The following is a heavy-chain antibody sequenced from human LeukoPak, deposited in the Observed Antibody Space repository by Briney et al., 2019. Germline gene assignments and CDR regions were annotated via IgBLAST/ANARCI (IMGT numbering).Heavy chain of an antibody. CDR1: GFTFSDYY. J-gene: IGHJ4*02. V-gene: IGHV3-7*01. CDR3: ARDGGSSVGYFDY. Sequence: GGSLRLSCAASGFTFSDYYMSWIRQAPGKGLEWVANIKQDGSEKYYVDSVKGRFTIPRDNAKNSLYLQMNSLRVEDTAVYYCARDGGSSVGYFDYWGQGTLVTVSS. CDR2: IKQDGSEK. D-gene: IGHD1-26*01.